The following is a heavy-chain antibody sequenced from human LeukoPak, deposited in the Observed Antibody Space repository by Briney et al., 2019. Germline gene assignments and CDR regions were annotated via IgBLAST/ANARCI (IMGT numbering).Heavy chain of an antibody. Sequence: SETLSLTCTVSGGSISSSSYYWRWIRQPPGKGLEWIGNLYYTGSIYYNPSLKSRVTISVDTSKNQFSLRLSSVTAADTAVYHWARHGGSPDWFDPWGQGTLVIVSS. J-gene: IGHJ5*02. V-gene: IGHV4-39*01. CDR3: ARHGGSPDWFDP. CDR1: GGSISSSSYY. CDR2: LYYTGSI. D-gene: IGHD6-19*01.